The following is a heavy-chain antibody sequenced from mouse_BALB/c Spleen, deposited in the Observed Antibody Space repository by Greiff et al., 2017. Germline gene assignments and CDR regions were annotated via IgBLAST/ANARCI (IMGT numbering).Heavy chain of an antibody. CDR1: GFTFSSYT. D-gene: IGHD1-2*01. Sequence: EVMLVESGGGLVQPGGSLKLSCAASGFTFSSYTMSWVRQTPEKRLEWVAYISNGGGSTYYPDTVKGRFTISRDNAKNTLYLQMSSLKSEDTAMYYCARQTHYYGVYYYAMDYWGQGTSVTVSS. J-gene: IGHJ4*01. CDR3: ARQTHYYGVYYYAMDY. CDR2: ISNGGGST. V-gene: IGHV5-12-2*01.